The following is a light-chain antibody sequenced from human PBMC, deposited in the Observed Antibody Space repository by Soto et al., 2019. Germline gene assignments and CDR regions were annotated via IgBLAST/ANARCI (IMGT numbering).Light chain of an antibody. CDR2: DNV. CDR3: QVWDRGSDHVV. V-gene: IGLV3-21*02. CDR1: NIGSKS. J-gene: IGLJ2*01. Sequence: SYELTQPPSVSVAPGQTTAITCGGNNIGSKSVHWYQQRPGQAPVLVVSDNVDRPSGIPERFSGSNSDNTATLTISRVEAGDEADYYCQVWDRGSDHVVFGGGTKVTVL.